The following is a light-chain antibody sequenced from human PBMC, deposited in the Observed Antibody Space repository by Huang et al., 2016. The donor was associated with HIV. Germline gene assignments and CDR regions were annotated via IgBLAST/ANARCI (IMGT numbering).Light chain of an antibody. CDR3: LQDFNYPRT. J-gene: IGKJ1*01. CDR1: QDITND. Sequence: AIQLTQSPSSLSASVGDRVTITCRASQDITNDLGWYQQKPGQAPKLLISAASTFRSGVPSRFSGSGSGTDFTLTISSLQPEDFATYFCLQDFNYPRTFGQGTRVEIK. V-gene: IGKV1-6*02. CDR2: AAS.